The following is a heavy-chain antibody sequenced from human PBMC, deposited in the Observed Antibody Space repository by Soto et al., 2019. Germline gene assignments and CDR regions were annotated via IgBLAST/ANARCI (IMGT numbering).Heavy chain of an antibody. CDR3: ARDRPHYYGSGSYYYPHFDY. J-gene: IGHJ4*02. D-gene: IGHD3-10*01. Sequence: PGGSLRLSCAASGFTVSSNYMSWVRQAPGKGLEWVSVIYSGGSTYYADSVKGRFTISRDNSKNTLYLQMNSLGAEDTAVYYCARDRPHYYGSGSYYYPHFDYWGQGTLVTVSS. V-gene: IGHV3-53*01. CDR2: IYSGGST. CDR1: GFTVSSNY.